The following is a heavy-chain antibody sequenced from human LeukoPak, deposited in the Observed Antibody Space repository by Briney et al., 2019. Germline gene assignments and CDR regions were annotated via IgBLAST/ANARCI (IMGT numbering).Heavy chain of an antibody. V-gene: IGHV4-34*01. CDR3: ARWGHEINYGMDV. J-gene: IGHJ6*02. D-gene: IGHD3-16*01. Sequence: SETLSLTCAVYGGSFSGYYWSWIRQPPGKGLEWIGEINHSGSTNYNPPLKSRVTISVDTSKNQFSLKLTSVTAADTAVYYCARWGHEINYGMDVWGQGTTVTVSS. CDR2: INHSGST. CDR1: GGSFSGYY.